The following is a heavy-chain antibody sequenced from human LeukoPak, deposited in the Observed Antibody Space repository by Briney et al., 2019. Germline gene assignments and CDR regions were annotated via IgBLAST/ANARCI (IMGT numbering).Heavy chain of an antibody. Sequence: SETLSLTCIVSGGSISSYYWSWIRQPPGKGLEWIGYIYYSGSTNYNPSLKSRVTISVDTSKNQFSLKLSSVTAADTAVYYCARQSLYCTNGVCSERFVFDYWGQGTLVTVSS. CDR3: ARQSLYCTNGVCSERFVFDY. J-gene: IGHJ4*02. CDR1: GGSISSYY. CDR2: IYYSGST. V-gene: IGHV4-59*01. D-gene: IGHD2-8*01.